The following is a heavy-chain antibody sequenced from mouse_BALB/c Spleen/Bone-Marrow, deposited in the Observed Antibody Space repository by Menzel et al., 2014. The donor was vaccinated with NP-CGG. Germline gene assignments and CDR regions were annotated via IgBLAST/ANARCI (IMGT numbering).Heavy chain of an antibody. CDR1: GFDFSGFW. CDR3: ARLGYYGGFAY. CDR2: INPDSGTI. Sequence: EVQGVESGGGLVQPGGSLKLSCAASGFDFSGFWMGWVRQAPGKGLEWIGEINPDSGTINYTPSLKDRFIISRDNAKNTLYLQMSKVRSEDTALYYCARLGYYGGFAYWGQGTLVTVSA. V-gene: IGHV4-1*02. D-gene: IGHD2-3*01. J-gene: IGHJ3*01.